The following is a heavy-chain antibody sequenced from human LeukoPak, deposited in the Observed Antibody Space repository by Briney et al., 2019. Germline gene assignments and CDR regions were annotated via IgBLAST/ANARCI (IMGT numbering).Heavy chain of an antibody. D-gene: IGHD4-11*01. CDR1: GGSISSGGYY. V-gene: IGHV4-31*03. CDR2: IYYSGST. Sequence: PSETLSLTCTVSGGSISSGGYYWSWIRQHPGKGLEWIGYIYYSGSTYYNPSLKSRVTISVDTSKNQFSLKLSSVTAADTAVYYCARMDYSNYFCNWFDPWGQGTLVTVSS. CDR3: ARMDYSNYFCNWFDP. J-gene: IGHJ5*02.